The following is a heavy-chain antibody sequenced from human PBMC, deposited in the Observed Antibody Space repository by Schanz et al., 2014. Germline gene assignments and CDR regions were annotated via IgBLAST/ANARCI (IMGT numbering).Heavy chain of an antibody. D-gene: IGHD4-17*01. CDR2: VYTSGST. CDR3: ARDRGHGDLPGDI. J-gene: IGHJ3*02. Sequence: QVQLQESGPGLLKPSETLSLTCTVSGGSISSGGYSWTWIRQPAGKGLEWIGRVYTSGSTNYNPSRKRRVTISLDTSKNQFSLKVRSVTAADTAVYYCARDRGHGDLPGDIWGQGTMVTVSS. CDR1: GGSISSGGYS. V-gene: IGHV4-61*02.